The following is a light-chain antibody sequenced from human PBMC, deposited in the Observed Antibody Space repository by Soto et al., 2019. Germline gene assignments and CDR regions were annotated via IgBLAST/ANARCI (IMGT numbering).Light chain of an antibody. V-gene: IGLV1-47*01. CDR1: SSNIGTYS. CDR2: NND. CDR3: AAWDDRLSGL. J-gene: IGLJ2*01. Sequence: QSVLTQPPSVSGTPGQGGTISCSGSSSNIGTYSVYWYQHLPGMAPKLLIYNNDHRPSGVPDRFSGSKSATSASLAISGLRAEDEADYYCAAWDDRLSGLFGGGTKLTVL.